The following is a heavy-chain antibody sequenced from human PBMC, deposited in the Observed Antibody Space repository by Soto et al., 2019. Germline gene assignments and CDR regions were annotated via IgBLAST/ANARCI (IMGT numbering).Heavy chain of an antibody. J-gene: IGHJ3*02. CDR1: GFTVSSHA. D-gene: IGHD2-15*01. CDR2: VTADGGT. V-gene: IGHV3-23*01. CDR3: APHVSCSGGSCQYDAFAI. Sequence: EVQVLESGGGLVQPGGSGRLSCEGSGFTVSSHAMTWIRQAPGKGPEWVSTVTADGGTYYADSVKGRFAMSRDTSENTLYLQMNSLGAEDTAAYYCAPHVSCSGGSCQYDAFAIRGQGTMVTVSS.